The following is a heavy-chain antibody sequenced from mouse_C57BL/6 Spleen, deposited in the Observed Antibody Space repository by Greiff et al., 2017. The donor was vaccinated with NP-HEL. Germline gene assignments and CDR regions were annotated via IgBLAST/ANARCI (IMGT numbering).Heavy chain of an antibody. J-gene: IGHJ2*01. D-gene: IGHD1-1*01. CDR3: ARSTTVALDY. CDR1: GYAFSSYW. V-gene: IGHV1-80*01. Sequence: VQLVESGAELVKPGASVKISCKASGYAFSSYWMNWVKQRPGQGLEWIGQIYPGDGDTNYNGKFKGKATLTADKSSSTAYMQLSSLTSEDSAVYFGARSTTVALDYWGQGTTLTVSS. CDR2: IYPGDGDT.